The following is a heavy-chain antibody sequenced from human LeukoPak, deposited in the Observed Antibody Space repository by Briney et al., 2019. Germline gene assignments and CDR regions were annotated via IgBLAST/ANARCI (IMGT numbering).Heavy chain of an antibody. D-gene: IGHD3-22*01. J-gene: IGHJ4*02. CDR3: ARGGFYYDGSGYPFDY. Sequence: PGGSLRLSCAASGFIFSSYAMNWVRQAPGKGLEWVAVISYDGNNKYYVDSVKGRSTISRDNSNNTLYLQMNSLRAEDTAVYYCARGGFYYDGSGYPFDYWGQGTLVTVSS. V-gene: IGHV3-30-3*01. CDR1: GFIFSSYA. CDR2: ISYDGNNK.